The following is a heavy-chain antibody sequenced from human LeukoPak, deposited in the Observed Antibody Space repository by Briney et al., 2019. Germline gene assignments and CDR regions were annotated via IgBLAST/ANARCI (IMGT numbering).Heavy chain of an antibody. CDR2: ISYDGNNK. J-gene: IGHJ4*02. D-gene: IGHD6-6*01. CDR1: GFTFSYYA. CDR3: ARDRGEGPYSSSIGYFDY. V-gene: IGHV3-30-3*01. Sequence: PGGSLRLSCAASGFTFSYYAMHWVRQAPGKGLEWVAVISYDGNNKDHADSVKGRFTISRDNSKNSEFLQMNSLRAEDTAVYYCARDRGEGPYSSSIGYFDYWGQGTLVTVSS.